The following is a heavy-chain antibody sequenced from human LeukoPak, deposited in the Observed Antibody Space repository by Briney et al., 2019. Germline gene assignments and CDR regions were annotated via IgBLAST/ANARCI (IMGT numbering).Heavy chain of an antibody. V-gene: IGHV4-34*01. Sequence: SETLSLTCAVDGGSFSGYYWGWIRQPPGKGLGWIGEINHSGSTNYNPSLKSRVTISVDTSKNQFSLKLSSVTAADTAVYYCARGRGLTTVTTKVFDLGGGGTLVTVSS. CDR1: GGSFSGYY. J-gene: IGHJ2*01. CDR2: INHSGST. CDR3: ARGRGLTTVTTKVFDL. D-gene: IGHD4-17*01.